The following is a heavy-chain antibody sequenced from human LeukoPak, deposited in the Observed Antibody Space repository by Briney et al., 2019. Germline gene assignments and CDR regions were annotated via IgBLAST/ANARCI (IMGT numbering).Heavy chain of an antibody. D-gene: IGHD3-22*01. CDR3: AGGAMIVGGGAFDI. J-gene: IGHJ3*02. V-gene: IGHV3-53*01. CDR2: IYSGGST. CDR1: GFTVSSNY. Sequence: GGSLRLSCAASGFTVSSNYMSWVRQAPGKGLEWVSVIYSGGSTYYADSVKGRFTISRDNSKNTLYLQMNSLRAEDTAVYYCAGGAMIVGGGAFDIWGQGTMVTVSS.